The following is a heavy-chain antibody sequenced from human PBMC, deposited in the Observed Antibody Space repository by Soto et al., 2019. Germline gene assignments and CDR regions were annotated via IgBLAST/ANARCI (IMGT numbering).Heavy chain of an antibody. CDR3: ARRLYYDSSGFEGGGMDV. CDR1: AGSIRSSSYH. CDR2: IYYSGST. V-gene: IGHV4-39*01. D-gene: IGHD3-22*01. Sequence: SEALRLPSTVSAGSIRSSSYHWGWIRHPPGKGLEWIGSIYYSGSTYYNPSLKSRVTISVDTSKNQFSLKLSSVTAADTAVYYCARRLYYDSSGFEGGGMDVWGQGTTVT. J-gene: IGHJ6*02.